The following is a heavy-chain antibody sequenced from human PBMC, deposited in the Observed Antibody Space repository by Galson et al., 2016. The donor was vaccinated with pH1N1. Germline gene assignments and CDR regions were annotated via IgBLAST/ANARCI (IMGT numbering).Heavy chain of an antibody. J-gene: IGHJ6*02. CDR2: ISVYNGNT. CDR3: SRDGESMRGSYFNYYYFGMDV. Sequence: SVKVSCKASGYTLTSYGISWVRQAPGQGLEWMGWISVYNGNTHYAQKPQGRVTMTTDTATSTAYIELRSLRSADTAVYYCSRDGESMRGSYFNYYYFGMDVWGQGTTVTVSS. CDR1: GYTLTSYG. D-gene: IGHD1-26*01. V-gene: IGHV1-18*04.